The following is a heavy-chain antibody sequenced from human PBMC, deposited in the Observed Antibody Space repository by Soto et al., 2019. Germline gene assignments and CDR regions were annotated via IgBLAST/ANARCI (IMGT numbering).Heavy chain of an antibody. CDR3: AGRYSSPSDNDF. J-gene: IGHJ4*02. Sequence: QVQLQESGPGLVKPSGTLSLTCAVSGGSISSSNWWSWVRQPPGKGLEWIGEIYHSGSTNYNPSLKSRVTISVDKSQNHFSLKLSSVTAADTAVYYCAGRYSSPSDNDFWGQGTLVTVSS. V-gene: IGHV4-4*02. CDR1: GGSISSSNW. CDR2: IYHSGST. D-gene: IGHD6-13*01.